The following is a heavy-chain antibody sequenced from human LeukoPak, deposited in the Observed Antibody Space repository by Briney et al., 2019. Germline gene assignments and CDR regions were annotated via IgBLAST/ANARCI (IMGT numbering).Heavy chain of an antibody. V-gene: IGHV3-7*01. CDR2: IKGDGSEN. Sequence: PGGSLRLSCAASGLTFSDYCMTWVRQAPGEGLEWVASIKGDGSENYYVDSVKGRFTISRDNAKNSLYLQMNSLRAEDTAMYYCARLRGGDGSVFRPFDYRGQGTLATVSS. J-gene: IGHJ4*02. CDR3: ARLRGGDGSVFRPFDY. CDR1: GLTFSDYC. D-gene: IGHD3-22*01.